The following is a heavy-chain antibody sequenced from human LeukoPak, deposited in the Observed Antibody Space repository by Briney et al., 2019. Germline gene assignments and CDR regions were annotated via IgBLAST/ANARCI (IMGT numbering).Heavy chain of an antibody. CDR3: ARGIASTGEIDY. CDR1: GGSISSDRYY. D-gene: IGHD6-13*01. J-gene: IGHJ4*02. CDR2: LYCSGTT. Sequence: SETLSLTCTVSGGSISSDRYYWGWIRQSPGKGLEWIGSLYCSGTTYYNPSLKSRATISVDTSKNQFSLKLTSVTAADTAVFYCARGIASTGEIDYWGQGTLVTVSS. V-gene: IGHV4-39*01.